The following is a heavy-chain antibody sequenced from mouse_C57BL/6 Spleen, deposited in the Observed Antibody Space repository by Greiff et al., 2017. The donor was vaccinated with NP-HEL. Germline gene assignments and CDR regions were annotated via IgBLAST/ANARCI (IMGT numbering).Heavy chain of an antibody. V-gene: IGHV1-52*01. Sequence: QVQLQQPGAELVRPGSSVKLSCKASGYTFTSYWMHWVKQRPIQGLEWIGNIDPSDSETHYNQKFKDKATLTVDKSSSTAYMQLSSLASEYSAVYYCARVDGYRYAMDYWGQGTSVTVSS. CDR3: ARVDGYRYAMDY. CDR2: IDPSDSET. CDR1: GYTFTSYW. J-gene: IGHJ4*01. D-gene: IGHD2-3*01.